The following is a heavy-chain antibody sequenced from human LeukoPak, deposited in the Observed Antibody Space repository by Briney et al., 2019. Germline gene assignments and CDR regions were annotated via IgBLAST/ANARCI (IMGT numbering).Heavy chain of an antibody. J-gene: IGHJ4*02. D-gene: IGHD3-10*01. CDR3: ARDFDYYGSGSYFN. V-gene: IGHV3-21*01. Sequence: PGGSLRLSCAASGFTFSTYSMNWVRQAPGKGLEWVSSISSSSSYIYYADSVKGRFTISRDNAKNSLYLQMNSLRAEDTAVYYCARDFDYYGSGSYFNWGQGTLVTVSS. CDR2: ISSSSSYI. CDR1: GFTFSTYS.